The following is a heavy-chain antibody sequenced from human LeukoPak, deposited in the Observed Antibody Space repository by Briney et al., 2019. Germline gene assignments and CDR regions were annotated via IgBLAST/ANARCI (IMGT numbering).Heavy chain of an antibody. V-gene: IGHV4-39*07. CDR1: GGSISSGRYY. D-gene: IGHD4-17*01. Sequence: SETLSLTCSVSGGSISSGRYYWGWIRQTPGKGLEWIGTVYYSGSTYYNPSLKSRVTISVDTSKNQFSLKLSSVTAADTAVYYCALYPTGAGDHPLDDAFDIWGQGTMVTVSS. CDR3: ALYPTGAGDHPLDDAFDI. J-gene: IGHJ3*02. CDR2: VYYSGST.